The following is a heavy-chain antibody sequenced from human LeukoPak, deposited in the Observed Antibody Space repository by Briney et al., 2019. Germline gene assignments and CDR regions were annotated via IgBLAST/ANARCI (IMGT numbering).Heavy chain of an antibody. CDR1: GFTFSSYS. D-gene: IGHD6-19*01. V-gene: IGHV3-48*02. CDR2: ISSSSSTI. CDR3: ASRGAVAGTWDYYYGMDV. J-gene: IGHJ6*02. Sequence: GGSLRLSCAASGFTFSSYSMTWVRQAPGKGLEWFSYISSSSSTIYYADSVKGRFTISRDNAKNSLYLQMNSLRDEDTAVYYCASRGAVAGTWDYYYGMDVWGQGTTVTVSS.